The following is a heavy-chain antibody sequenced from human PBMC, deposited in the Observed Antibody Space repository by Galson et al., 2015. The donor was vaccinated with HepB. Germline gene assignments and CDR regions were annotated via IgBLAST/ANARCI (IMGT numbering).Heavy chain of an antibody. CDR2: FDPEDGVT. J-gene: IGHJ3*02. CDR1: GYTLTELS. D-gene: IGHD3-10*01. CDR3: ATERARGPPVREAFDI. V-gene: IGHV1-24*01. Sequence: SVKVSCKVSGYTLTELSMHWVRQAPGKGLEWMGGFDPEDGVTIYAQKFQGRVTMTEDTSTDTAYMELSSLRSEDTAAYYCATERARGPPVREAFDIWGQGTMVTVSS.